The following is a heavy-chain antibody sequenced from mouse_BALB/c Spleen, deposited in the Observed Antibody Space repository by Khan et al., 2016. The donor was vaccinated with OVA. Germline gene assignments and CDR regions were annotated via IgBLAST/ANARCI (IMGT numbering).Heavy chain of an antibody. CDR3: TRDGNYAHWYFDV. CDR2: ISSGSTYT. D-gene: IGHD2-1*01. CDR1: GFSFSSYT. Sequence: EVELVESGGGLVNPGGSLKLSCAASGFSFSSYTMSWVRQTPEKRLEWVATISSGSTYTYYPDSVKGRFTLSRDKAKNTLYLQMRSLKSEDTGMYYWTRDGNYAHWYFDVWGAGTTVTVSS. J-gene: IGHJ1*01. V-gene: IGHV5-6-4*01.